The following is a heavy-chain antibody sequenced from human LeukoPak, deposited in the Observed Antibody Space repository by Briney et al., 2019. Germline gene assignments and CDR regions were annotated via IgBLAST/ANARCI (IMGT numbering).Heavy chain of an antibody. CDR2: ISSSSSYI. V-gene: IGHV3-21*01. CDR3: ARSRDGNFDY. CDR1: GFTFSSYS. Sequence: GGSLRLSCAASGFTFSSYSMNWVRQAPGKGLEWASSISSSSSYIYYADSVKGRFTISRDNAKNSLYLQMNSLRAEDTVVYYCARSRDGNFDYWGQGTLVTVSS. J-gene: IGHJ4*02.